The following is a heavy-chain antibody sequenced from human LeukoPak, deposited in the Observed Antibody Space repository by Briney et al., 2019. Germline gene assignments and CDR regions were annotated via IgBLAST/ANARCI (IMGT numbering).Heavy chain of an antibody. Sequence: PGGSLRLSCAASGFTFSSYGMHGFRQAPAKGRKGVAVISYDGSNKYYADSVKGRFTISRDNSKNTLYLQMNSLRAEDTAVYYCAKDPQRELLEYYFDYWGQGTLVTVSS. CDR2: ISYDGSNK. CDR3: AKDPQRELLEYYFDY. J-gene: IGHJ4*02. V-gene: IGHV3-30*18. D-gene: IGHD3-10*01. CDR1: GFTFSSYG.